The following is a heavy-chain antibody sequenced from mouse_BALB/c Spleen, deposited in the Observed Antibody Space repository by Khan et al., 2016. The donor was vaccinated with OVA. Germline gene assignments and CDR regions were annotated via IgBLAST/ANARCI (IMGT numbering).Heavy chain of an antibody. D-gene: IGHD1-2*01. CDR1: GYSITSGYG. V-gene: IGHV3-2*02. CDR2: ISYSGST. Sequence: EVQLQESGPGLVKPSQSLSLTCTVNGYSITSGYGWNWIRQFPGNKLEWMGYISYSGSTNYNPSLNSRISITRDTSKNQFFLQLNSVTTENTATYYCARTARIKYWGQGTTRTVSS. J-gene: IGHJ2*01. CDR3: ARTARIKY.